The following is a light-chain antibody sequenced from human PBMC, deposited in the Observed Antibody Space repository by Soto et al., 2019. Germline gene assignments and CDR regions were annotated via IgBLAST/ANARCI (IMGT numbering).Light chain of an antibody. Sequence: VLTQSPGTLSLSPGERATLSCRASQSVSSTYLAWYQHKPGQAPRLLIYGASRRATGIPDRFSGSVSGTDFTLTISRLEPEDFAVYYCQHYGGSPPITFGQGTRLEIK. CDR2: GAS. CDR1: QSVSSTY. V-gene: IGKV3-20*01. CDR3: QHYGGSPPIT. J-gene: IGKJ5*01.